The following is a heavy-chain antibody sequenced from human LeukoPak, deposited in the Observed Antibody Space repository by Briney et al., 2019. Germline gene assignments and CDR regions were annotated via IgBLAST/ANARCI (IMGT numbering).Heavy chain of an antibody. V-gene: IGHV1-2*02. CDR3: ATDLGRVAFYYGSGSYSDFDC. D-gene: IGHD3-10*01. CDR1: GYTFTGYY. CDR2: INPNSGGT. J-gene: IGHJ4*02. Sequence: ASVKVSCKASGYTFTGYYMQWVRQAPGQGLEWMGWINPNSGGTIYAQKFQGRVTMTEDTSTDTAYMELSSLRSEDTAVYYCATDLGRVAFYYGSGSYSDFDCRGQGTLVTVSS.